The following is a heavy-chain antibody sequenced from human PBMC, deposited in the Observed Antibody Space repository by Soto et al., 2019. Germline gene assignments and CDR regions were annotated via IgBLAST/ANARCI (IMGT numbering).Heavy chain of an antibody. CDR3: AGRARPDFYFMDV. V-gene: IGHV3-64*01. CDR1: GFTLSDYA. CDR2: ISSNGVGT. J-gene: IGHJ6*03. D-gene: IGHD6-6*01. Sequence: EVQLAESGGGLAQPGGSLRLSCAASGFTLSDYAMDWVRQTPGKGLEYVSGISSNGVGTYYANSVQGRFTISRDNSKNTVYLQMGSLRPEDMAVYYCAGRARPDFYFMDVWGKGTTVTVSS.